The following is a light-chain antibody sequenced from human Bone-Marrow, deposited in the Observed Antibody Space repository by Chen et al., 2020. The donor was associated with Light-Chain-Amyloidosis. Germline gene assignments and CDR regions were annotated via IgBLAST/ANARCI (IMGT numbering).Light chain of an antibody. V-gene: IGLV3-25*03. Sequence: SYELTQPPSVSVSPGQTARITCSGDDLPTKYAYWYQQKPGQAPVMVIHRDTERPSGISERFSGSSAGTTATLTISGVQAEDGADYHCQSADSSGTYEVIFGGGTKWTVL. CDR3: QSADSSGTYEVI. CDR1: DLPTKY. CDR2: RDT. J-gene: IGLJ2*01.